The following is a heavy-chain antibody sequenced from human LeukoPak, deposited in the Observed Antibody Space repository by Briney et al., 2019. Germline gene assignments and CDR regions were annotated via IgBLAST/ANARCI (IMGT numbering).Heavy chain of an antibody. CDR2: INHSGST. D-gene: IGHD6-13*01. V-gene: IGHV4-34*01. CDR3: ARGIAAAGTFPPCYYYMDV. Sequence: RSETLSLTCAVYGGSFIGYYWRWIRPPRGKGGDWIGGINHSGSTNYNPSLTSRVTISVDTSKNQFSLKLSSVTAADKAVYYCARGIAAAGTFPPCYYYMDVWGKGTTVTVSS. J-gene: IGHJ6*03. CDR1: GGSFIGYY.